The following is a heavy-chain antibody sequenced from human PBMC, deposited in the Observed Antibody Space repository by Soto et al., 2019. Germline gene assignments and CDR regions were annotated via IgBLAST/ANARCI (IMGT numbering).Heavy chain of an antibody. V-gene: IGHV4-59*01. CDR2: IFYSGST. J-gene: IGHJ5*02. D-gene: IGHD3-22*01. CDR1: GGSISSYY. Sequence: SETLSLTCIVSGGSISSYYWSWIRQPPGKGLEWIGYIFYSGSTNYNPSLKSRVTMSVDTSKNQFSLKLSSVTAADTAVYYCAHRHRRDYYDSSLNWFDPWGQGTLVTVSS. CDR3: AHRHRRDYYDSSLNWFDP.